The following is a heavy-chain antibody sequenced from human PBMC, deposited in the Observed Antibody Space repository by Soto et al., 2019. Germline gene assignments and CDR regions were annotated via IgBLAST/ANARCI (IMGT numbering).Heavy chain of an antibody. J-gene: IGHJ1*01. D-gene: IGHD1-20*01. CDR2: IIPILGVT. Sequence: QAQLMQSGAEVKKPGSSVKVSCKASGGTFSGYAISWVRQAPGHGLEWMGGIIPILGVTNYAQKFQGRITIAADESTGTAYLDRRSLRSEDTGVYYCARDPRSITVTTSAADLQHWGQGKLVSASS. CDR1: GGTFSGYA. CDR3: ARDPRSITVTTSAADLQH. V-gene: IGHV1-69*01.